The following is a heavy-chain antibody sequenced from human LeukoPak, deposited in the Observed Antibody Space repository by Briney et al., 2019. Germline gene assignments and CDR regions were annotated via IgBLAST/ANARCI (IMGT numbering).Heavy chain of an antibody. CDR3: ARRGRNAPFDP. Sequence: PGESLKISCKGSGNSFTSYWIGWVRQLPGKGLEWMGVIYPGDSDIRYGPSFQGQVTISADKSISTAYLQWSSLKASDTAMYYCARRGRNAPFDPWGQGTLVTVSS. J-gene: IGHJ5*02. D-gene: IGHD1-26*01. CDR2: IYPGDSDI. V-gene: IGHV5-51*01. CDR1: GNSFTSYW.